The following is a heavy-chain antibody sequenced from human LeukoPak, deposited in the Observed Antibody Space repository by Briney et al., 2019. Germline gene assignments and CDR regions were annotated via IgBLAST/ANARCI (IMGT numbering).Heavy chain of an antibody. Sequence: VASVKVSCKASGYTFTGYYMHWVRQAPGQGLEWMGWINPNSGGTNYAQKFRGRVTMTRDTFISTAYMELSRLRSDDTAVYYCARVGCSSTSCYLWSYVSASEYFQHWGQGTLVTVSS. D-gene: IGHD2-2*01. CDR3: ARVGCSSTSCYLWSYVSASEYFQH. CDR2: INPNSGGT. V-gene: IGHV1-2*02. J-gene: IGHJ1*01. CDR1: GYTFTGYY.